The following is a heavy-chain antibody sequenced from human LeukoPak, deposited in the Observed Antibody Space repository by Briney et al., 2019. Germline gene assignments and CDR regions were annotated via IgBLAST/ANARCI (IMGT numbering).Heavy chain of an antibody. V-gene: IGHV1-69*13. J-gene: IGHJ6*03. D-gene: IGHD5-18*01. Sequence: ASVKVSCKASGGTFSSYAISWVRQAPGQGLEWMGGIIPIFGTANYAQKFQGRVTITADESTSTAYMELSSLRSDDTAVYYCARDRQGQLGYYYYMDVWGKGTTVTISS. CDR3: ARDRQGQLGYYYYMDV. CDR2: IIPIFGTA. CDR1: GGTFSSYA.